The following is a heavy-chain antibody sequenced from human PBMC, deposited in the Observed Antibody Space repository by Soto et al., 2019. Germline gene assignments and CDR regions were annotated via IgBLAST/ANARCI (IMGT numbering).Heavy chain of an antibody. CDR1: GGSFSGYY. J-gene: IGHJ4*02. D-gene: IGHD3-10*01. CDR2: INHSGST. V-gene: IGHV4-34*01. Sequence: QVQLQQWGAGLLKPSETLSLTCAVYGGSFSGYYWSWIRQPPGKGLEWIGEINHSGSTNYNPSLNSRVIISVDTSKNQFSLKLSSVTAADTAVYYCATKRRSGYYGSGSFDYWGQGTLVTVSS. CDR3: ATKRRSGYYGSGSFDY.